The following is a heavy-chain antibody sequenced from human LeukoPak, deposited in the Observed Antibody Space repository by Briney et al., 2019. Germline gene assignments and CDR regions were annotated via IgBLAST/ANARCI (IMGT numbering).Heavy chain of an antibody. CDR2: IYPADSDT. J-gene: IGHJ6*02. CDR1: GYSFSTYW. V-gene: IGHV5-51*01. CDR3: ARGSGTYHDDYYYGMDA. D-gene: IGHD3-10*01. Sequence: GESLKISCKGSGYSFSTYWIGWVRQMPGEGLEWMGIIYPADSDTRYSPSFQGQVTISADKSISTAYLQWRSLKASDTAMYYCARGSGTYHDDYYYGMDAWGQGTTVTVSS.